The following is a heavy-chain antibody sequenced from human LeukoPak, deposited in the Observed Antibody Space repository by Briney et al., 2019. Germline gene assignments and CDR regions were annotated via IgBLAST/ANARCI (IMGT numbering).Heavy chain of an antibody. V-gene: IGHV5-51*01. J-gene: IGHJ4*02. CDR2: IYPGDSDT. Sequence: GESLKISCKGSGYSFTSYWIGWVRRMPGKGLEWMGIIYPGDSDTRYSPSFQGQVTTSADKSISTAYLQWSSLKASDTAMYYCARHGYYDSSGARNPDYWGQGTLVTVSS. CDR1: GYSFTSYW. D-gene: IGHD3-22*01. CDR3: ARHGYYDSSGARNPDY.